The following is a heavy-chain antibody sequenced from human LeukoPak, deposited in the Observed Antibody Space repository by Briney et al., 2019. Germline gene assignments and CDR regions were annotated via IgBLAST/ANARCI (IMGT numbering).Heavy chain of an antibody. CDR1: GGSFSGYY. Sequence: SETLSLTCAVYGGSFSGYYWSWIRQPPGKGLEWIGEINHSGSTNYNPSLKSRVTISVDTSKNQSSLKLSSVTAADTAVYYCARGEPYYYGSGNGPGSGWFDPWGQGTLVTVSS. CDR3: ARGEPYYYGSGNGPGSGWFDP. V-gene: IGHV4-34*01. D-gene: IGHD3-10*01. CDR2: INHSGST. J-gene: IGHJ5*02.